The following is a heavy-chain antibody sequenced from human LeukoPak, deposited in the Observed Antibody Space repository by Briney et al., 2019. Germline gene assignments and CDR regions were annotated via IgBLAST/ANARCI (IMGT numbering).Heavy chain of an antibody. J-gene: IGHJ5*02. Sequence: GGSLRLSCAASGFTFSSYWMHWVRQAPGKGLVWVSRINADGSSTSYADSVKGRFTISRDNAKNTLYLQMNSLRAEDTAVYYCARDGYGENWFDPWGQGTLVTVSS. CDR2: INADGSST. CDR3: ARDGYGENWFDP. V-gene: IGHV3-74*01. CDR1: GFTFSSYW. D-gene: IGHD5-12*01.